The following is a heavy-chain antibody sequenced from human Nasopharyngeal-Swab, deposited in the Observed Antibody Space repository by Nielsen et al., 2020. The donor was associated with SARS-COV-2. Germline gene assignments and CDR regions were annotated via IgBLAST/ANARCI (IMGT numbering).Heavy chain of an antibody. CDR1: GYTFTSFG. D-gene: IGHD6-13*01. CDR2: ISTYNGIT. V-gene: IGHV1-18*01. CDR3: ARDKEAGYYYYYGMDV. J-gene: IGHJ6*02. Sequence: ASVKVSCKASGYTFTSFGINWVRQAPGQGLEWMGWISTYNGITNYAQRFQGRVTMTTDTSTSTAYMDLRSLTSDDTAVYYCARDKEAGYYYYYGMDVWGQGTTVTVSS.